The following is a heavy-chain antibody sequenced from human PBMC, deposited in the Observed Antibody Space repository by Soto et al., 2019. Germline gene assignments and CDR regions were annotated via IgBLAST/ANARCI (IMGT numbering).Heavy chain of an antibody. CDR2: IIPIFGTA. D-gene: IGHD3-3*01. CDR3: ARGGFLEWLLYGMDV. V-gene: IGHV1-69*13. J-gene: IGHJ6*02. CDR1: GGTFSSYA. Sequence: PSVKVSCKASGGTFSSYAISWVRQAPGQGLEWMGGIIPIFGTANYAQKFQGRVTITADESTSTAYMELSSLRSEDTAVYYCARGGFLEWLLYGMDVWGQGTTVTVSS.